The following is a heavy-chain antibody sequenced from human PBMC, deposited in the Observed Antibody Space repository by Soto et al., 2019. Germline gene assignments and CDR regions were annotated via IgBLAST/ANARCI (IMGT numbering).Heavy chain of an antibody. J-gene: IGHJ3*02. CDR2: IKSKTDGGTT. V-gene: IGHV3-15*01. CDR3: TTDHLGYYAFDI. D-gene: IGHD2-15*01. Sequence: EVQLVESGGGLVKPGGSLRLSCTASGFTFSNAWMSWVRQAPGKGLEWVGRIKSKTDGGTTDYAAPVKGRFTISRDDSKNTLYPQMNSLKTEDTAVYYCTTDHLGYYAFDIWGQGTMVTVSS. CDR1: GFTFSNAW.